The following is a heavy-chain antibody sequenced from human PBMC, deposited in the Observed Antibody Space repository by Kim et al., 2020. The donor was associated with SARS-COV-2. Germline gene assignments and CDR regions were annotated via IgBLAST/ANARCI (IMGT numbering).Heavy chain of an antibody. V-gene: IGHV3-21*01. J-gene: IGHJ4*02. Sequence: AESVKCRLTISREKAKNSLYLQMNSLRAEDTAVYYCARVNYYDSSGYPDYWGQGTLVTVSS. D-gene: IGHD3-22*01. CDR3: ARVNYYDSSGYPDY.